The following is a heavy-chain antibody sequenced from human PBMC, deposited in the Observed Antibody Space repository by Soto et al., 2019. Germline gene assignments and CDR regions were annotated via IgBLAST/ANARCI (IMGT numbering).Heavy chain of an antibody. J-gene: IGHJ4*02. V-gene: IGHV3-23*01. CDR3: AKVTNYDFWSGYYTFHYYLFDY. CDR1: GFTFSSYA. D-gene: IGHD3-3*01. Sequence: PGGSLRLSCAASGFTFSSYAMSWVRQAPGKGLEWVSAISGSGGSTYYADSVKGRFTISRDNSKNTLCLQMNSLRAEDTAVYYCAKVTNYDFWSGYYTFHYYLFDYWGQGTLVTVSS. CDR2: ISGSGGST.